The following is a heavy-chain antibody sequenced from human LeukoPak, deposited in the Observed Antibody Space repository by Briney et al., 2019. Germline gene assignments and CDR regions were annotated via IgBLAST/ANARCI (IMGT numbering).Heavy chain of an antibody. V-gene: IGHV3-9*01. Sequence: GGSLRLSCAASGFTFDDYAVHWVRQVPGKGLEWVSGFNWNTGSIDYADSVKGRFTISRDNAKNSLYLQMNSLRTEDTAFYYCAKVHCSSADCFTGGFDCWGQGTLVIVSS. D-gene: IGHD2-2*02. J-gene: IGHJ4*02. CDR3: AKVHCSSADCFTGGFDC. CDR1: GFTFDDYA. CDR2: FNWNTGSI.